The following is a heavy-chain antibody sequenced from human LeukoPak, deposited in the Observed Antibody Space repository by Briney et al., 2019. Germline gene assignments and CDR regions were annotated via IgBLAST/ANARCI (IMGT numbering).Heavy chain of an antibody. V-gene: IGHV5-51*01. J-gene: IGHJ4*02. CDR1: GYSFTTYW. CDR2: IYPGDSDT. CDR3: ARRSTNGYEYFDY. D-gene: IGHD5-12*01. Sequence: GESLKISCKGSGYSFTTYWIGWVRQMPGKSLEWMGIIYPGDSDTRYSPSFQGQVTISADKSINTAYLQWSSLKASDTAIYYCARRSTNGYEYFDYWGQGTLVTVSS.